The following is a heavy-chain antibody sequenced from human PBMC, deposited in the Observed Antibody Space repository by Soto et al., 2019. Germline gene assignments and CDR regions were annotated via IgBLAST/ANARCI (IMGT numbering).Heavy chain of an antibody. Sequence: GGSLRLSCAASGFTFSSYGMHWVRQAPGKGLEWVAVIWYDGSNKYYADSVKGRFTISRDNSKNTLYLQMNSLRAEDTAVYYCARGSNPPVEYPLDYWGQGALVTVSS. CDR2: IWYDGSNK. CDR3: ARGSNPPVEYPLDY. J-gene: IGHJ4*02. V-gene: IGHV3-33*01. CDR1: GFTFSSYG.